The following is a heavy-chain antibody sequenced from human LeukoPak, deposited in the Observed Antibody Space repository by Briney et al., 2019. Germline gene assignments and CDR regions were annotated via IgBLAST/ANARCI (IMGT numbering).Heavy chain of an antibody. CDR1: XYTFTGYY. CDR2: INPNSGGT. Sequence: XKASXYTFTGYYMHXVRQAPGQGLEWMGRINPNSGGTNYAQKFQGRVTMTRDTSISTAYMELSRLRSDDTAVYYCARAKDCSSTSCYLWFDPWGQGTLVTVSS. V-gene: IGHV1-2*06. J-gene: IGHJ5*02. D-gene: IGHD2-2*01. CDR3: ARAKDCSSTSCYLWFDP.